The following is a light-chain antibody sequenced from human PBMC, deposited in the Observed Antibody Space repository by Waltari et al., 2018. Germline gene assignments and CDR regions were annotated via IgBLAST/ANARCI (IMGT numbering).Light chain of an antibody. J-gene: IGKJ1*01. CDR2: SAS. Sequence: DVQMTQSPSSVAAYVGDRVTNTCRASHDISTWLTWYQQKPGQAPRLLIYSASTLQTGVPARFSGSGSGTDFTLTINSLQPEDFATYFCQQGKSVPPTFGQGTKVEIK. CDR3: QQGKSVPPT. CDR1: HDISTW. V-gene: IGKV1-12*01.